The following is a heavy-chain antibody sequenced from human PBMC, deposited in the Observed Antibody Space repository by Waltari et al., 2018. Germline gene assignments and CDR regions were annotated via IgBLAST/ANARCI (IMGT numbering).Heavy chain of an antibody. J-gene: IGHJ4*02. Sequence: EVQLGESGGGLVPPGGSLRPACAAAGLTFSSYGMNWVLRAPGKGLEWISYISGSGTTIYYADSVKGRFTISRDDAENSLYLQMNSLRAEDTALYYCARRFDSWGQGTRVTVSS. CDR1: GLTFSSYG. CDR2: ISGSGTTI. V-gene: IGHV3-48*03. CDR3: ARRFDS.